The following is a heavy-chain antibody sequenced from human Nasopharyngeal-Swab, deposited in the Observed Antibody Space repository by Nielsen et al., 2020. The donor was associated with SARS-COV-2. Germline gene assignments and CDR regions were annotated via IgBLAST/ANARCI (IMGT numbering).Heavy chain of an antibody. CDR1: GFTFSSYA. CDR2: ISGSGGST. J-gene: IGHJ6*02. Sequence: GESLKISCAASGFTFSSYAMSWVRQAPGKGLEWVSAISGSGGSTYYVDSVKGRFTISRDNSKNTLYLQMNSLRAEDTAVYYCAKDDRRSQWLVDYYYGMDVWGQGTTVTVSS. D-gene: IGHD6-19*01. CDR3: AKDDRRSQWLVDYYYGMDV. V-gene: IGHV3-23*01.